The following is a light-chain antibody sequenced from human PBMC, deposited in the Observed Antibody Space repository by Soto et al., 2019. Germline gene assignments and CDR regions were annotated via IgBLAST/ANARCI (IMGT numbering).Light chain of an antibody. Sequence: QSALTQPPSASGSPGQSVAISCTGTSSDVGGYNYVSWYQQHPGKAPKLIISEVNKRPSGVPDRFSGSKSGSTASLTVSGLQAEDEADYYCSSYAGSNNYVVFGGGTKLTVL. V-gene: IGLV2-8*01. CDR3: SSYAGSNNYVV. J-gene: IGLJ2*01. CDR2: EVN. CDR1: SSDVGGYNY.